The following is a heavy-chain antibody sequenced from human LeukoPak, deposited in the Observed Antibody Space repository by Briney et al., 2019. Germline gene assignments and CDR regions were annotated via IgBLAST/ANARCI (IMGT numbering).Heavy chain of an antibody. CDR1: EFTFSSYG. J-gene: IGHJ4*02. Sequence: GGSLRLSCEASEFTFSSYGMHWVRQPPGKGLEWVAFIRYDGNNKYYADSVKGRFTISRDNSKNTLYLQMNSLRAEDTAVYYCVKTGVKFCSSTSCYLDYWGQGALLTVSS. CDR3: VKTGVKFCSSTSCYLDY. CDR2: IRYDGNNK. D-gene: IGHD2-2*01. V-gene: IGHV3-30*02.